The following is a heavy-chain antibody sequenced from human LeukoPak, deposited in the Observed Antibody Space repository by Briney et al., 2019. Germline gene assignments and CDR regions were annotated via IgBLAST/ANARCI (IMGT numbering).Heavy chain of an antibody. CDR1: GGTFSSYA. CDR2: IIPIFGTA. CDR3: VETTYYYDSSGWI. J-gene: IGHJ3*02. V-gene: IGHV1-69*13. Sequence: SVKVSCKASGGTFSSYAISWVRQAPGQGLEWMGGIIPIFGTANYAQKFQGRVTITADESTSTAYMELSSLRSEDTAVYYCVETTYYYDSSGWIWGQGTMVTVSS. D-gene: IGHD3-22*01.